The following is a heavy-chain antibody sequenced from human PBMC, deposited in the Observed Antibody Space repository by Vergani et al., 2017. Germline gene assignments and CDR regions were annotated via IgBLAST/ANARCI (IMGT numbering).Heavy chain of an antibody. CDR1: GGSISSYY. J-gene: IGHJ4*02. CDR2: IYYSGST. D-gene: IGHD2-15*01. V-gene: IGHV4-59*12. Sequence: QVQLQESGPGLVKPSQTLSLTCTVSGGSISSYYWSWIRQPPGKGLEWIGYIYYSGSTNYNPSLKNRVTISVDRSKNQFSLKLSSVTAADTAVYYCARGRRGGPASYWGQGTLVTVSS. CDR3: ARGRRGGPASY.